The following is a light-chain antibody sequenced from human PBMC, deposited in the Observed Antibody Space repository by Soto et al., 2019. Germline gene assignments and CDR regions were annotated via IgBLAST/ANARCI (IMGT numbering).Light chain of an antibody. Sequence: QSALTQPRSVSGSPGQSVTISCTGTSSDVGGYNHVSWYQQYPGKAPNLMIYDVTKRPSGVPDRFSGSKSGNTASLTISGLQAEDEADYYCSSYAGDLVVFGGGTQLTVL. CDR1: SSDVGGYNH. CDR2: DVT. V-gene: IGLV2-11*01. J-gene: IGLJ2*01. CDR3: SSYAGDLVV.